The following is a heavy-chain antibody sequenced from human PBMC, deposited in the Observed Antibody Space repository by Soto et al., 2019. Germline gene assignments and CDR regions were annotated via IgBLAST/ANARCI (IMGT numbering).Heavy chain of an antibody. CDR2: INHSGST. D-gene: IGHD6-19*01. V-gene: IGHV4-34*01. CDR1: GGSFSGYY. J-gene: IGHJ4*02. Sequence: PSETLSLTCAVYGGSFSGYYWSWIRQPPGKGLEWIGEINHSGSTNYNPSPKSRVTISVDTSKNQFSLKLSSVTAADTAVYYCARSRAVAGTKYFDYWREGTLVTVSS. CDR3: ARSRAVAGTKYFDY.